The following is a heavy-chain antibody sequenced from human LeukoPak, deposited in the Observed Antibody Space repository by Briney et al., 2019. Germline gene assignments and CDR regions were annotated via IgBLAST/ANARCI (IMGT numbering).Heavy chain of an antibody. CDR1: GGSISSGGYY. CDR2: IYHSGST. D-gene: IGHD6-13*01. J-gene: IGHJ4*02. CDR3: ASREGSSSDY. Sequence: PSETLSLTCTVSGGSISSGGYYWSWIRQPPGKGLEWIGYIYHSGSTYYNPSLKSRVTISVDRSKNQFSLKLSSVTAADTAVYYCASREGSSSDYWGQGTLVTVSS. V-gene: IGHV4-30-2*01.